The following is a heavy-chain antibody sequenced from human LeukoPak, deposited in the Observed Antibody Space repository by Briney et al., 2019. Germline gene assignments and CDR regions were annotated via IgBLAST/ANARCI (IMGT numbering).Heavy chain of an antibody. CDR2: MNPNGGNT. CDR1: GYTFTSYD. J-gene: IGHJ6*04. CDR3: ARGDIRIWTTGHSSVDV. Sequence: ASVKVSCKASGYTFTSYDINWVRQATGQGLEWMGWMNPNGGNTGYAQKFQGRVTMTRNTSISTAYMELSSLRSEDTAVYYCARGDIRIWTTGHSSVDVWGKGTTVTVSS. V-gene: IGHV1-8*01. D-gene: IGHD3-9*01.